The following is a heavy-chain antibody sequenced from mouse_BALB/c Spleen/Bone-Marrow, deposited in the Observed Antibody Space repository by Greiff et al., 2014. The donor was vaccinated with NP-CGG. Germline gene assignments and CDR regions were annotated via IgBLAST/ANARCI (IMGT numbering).Heavy chain of an antibody. CDR3: ARSGDYDGFAC. Sequence: EVQLQQSGPELVKPGASVKISCKASGYSFTGYFMNWVMQSHGKSLEWIGRINPYNGDTFYNQKFKGKATLTVDKSSSTAHMELRSLASEDSAVYYCARSGDYDGFACWGQGTLVTVSA. J-gene: IGHJ3*01. CDR2: INPYNGDT. V-gene: IGHV1-20*02. D-gene: IGHD2-4*01. CDR1: GYSFTGYF.